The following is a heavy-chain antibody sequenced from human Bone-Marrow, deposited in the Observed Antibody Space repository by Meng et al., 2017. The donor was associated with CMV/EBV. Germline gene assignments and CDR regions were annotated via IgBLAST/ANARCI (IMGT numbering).Heavy chain of an antibody. V-gene: IGHV3-23*03. CDR1: GFTFSRYA. D-gene: IGHD3-16*02. CDR3: AKLSPARYFDY. J-gene: IGHJ4*02. Sequence: ESLKISCAGFGFTFSRYAMSWVRQAPGKGLEWVSVIYSGGSSTYYADSVKGRFTISRDNSKNTLYLQMNSLRAEDTAVYYCAKLSPARYFDYWGQGTLVTVSS. CDR2: IYSGGSST.